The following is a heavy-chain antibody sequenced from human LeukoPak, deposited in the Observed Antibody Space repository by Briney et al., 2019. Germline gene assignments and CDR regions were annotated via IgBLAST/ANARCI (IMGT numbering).Heavy chain of an antibody. CDR3: AKDTSGSGSSYLDY. V-gene: IGHV3-30*18. CDR2: ISDDGSNK. CDR1: GFTFSSYG. J-gene: IGHJ4*02. D-gene: IGHD3-10*01. Sequence: GGSLRLSCAASGFTFSSYGMYWVRQAPGKGLEWGAAISDDGSNKYYADSVKGRITISRDNSKNTLYLQMNSLRAEDTAVYYCAKDTSGSGSSYLDYWGQGTLVTVSS.